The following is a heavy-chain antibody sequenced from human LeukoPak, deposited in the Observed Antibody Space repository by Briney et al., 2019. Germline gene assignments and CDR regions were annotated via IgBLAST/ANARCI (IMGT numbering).Heavy chain of an antibody. CDR1: GYTFTDYA. D-gene: IGHD1-7*01. J-gene: IGHJ4*02. V-gene: IGHV1-18*01. CDR3: ARDGGNYRFDY. Sequence: VASVKFSCKASGYTFTDYAIRWVRQAPGQGLEWVVGINDYSGDTNHAQRFQARVTMTTDTSTSTAYMELRSLRSDDTAMYYCARDGGNYRFDYWGQGTLATVS. CDR2: INDYSGDT.